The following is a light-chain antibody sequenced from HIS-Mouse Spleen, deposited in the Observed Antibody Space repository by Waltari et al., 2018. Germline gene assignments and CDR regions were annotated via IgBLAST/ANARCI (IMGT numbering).Light chain of an antibody. Sequence: QSALTQPASVSGSPGPSIPISCTGTSSDVGSENLVPWYQQHPGKAPKLMIYEGSKRPSGVSNRFSGSKSGNTASLTISGLQAEDEADYYCCSYAGSSTWVFGGGTKLTVL. V-gene: IGLV2-23*01. CDR2: EGS. J-gene: IGLJ3*02. CDR3: CSYAGSSTWV. CDR1: SSDVGSENL.